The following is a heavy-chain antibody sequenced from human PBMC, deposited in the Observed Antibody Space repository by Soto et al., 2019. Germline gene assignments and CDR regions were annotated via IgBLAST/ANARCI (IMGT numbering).Heavy chain of an antibody. CDR1: GYTFSNYY. J-gene: IGHJ4*02. D-gene: IGHD2-2*01. CDR3: ATAQEVVVVPAAPSDY. Sequence: ASVKVSCKTSGYTFSNYYINWVRQAPGQGLQWMGRINPSGGSTSYAQKFQGRVTMTRVTSTSTVYMDLSSLTSEDTAVYFCATAQEVVVVPAAPSDYWGKGTLVTAPQ. V-gene: IGHV1-46*01. CDR2: INPSGGST.